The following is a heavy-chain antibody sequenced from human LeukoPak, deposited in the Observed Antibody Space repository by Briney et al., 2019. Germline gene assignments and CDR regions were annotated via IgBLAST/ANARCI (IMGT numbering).Heavy chain of an antibody. CDR1: GFTFSSYE. CDR2: ISGSGSTI. V-gene: IGHV3-48*03. J-gene: IGHJ4*01. D-gene: IGHD5-24*01. Sequence: GGSLRLSCAASGFTFSSYEINWVRQAPGKGLEWVSYISGSGSTIYYADSVKGRFTISRDNAKNSLYLQMNSLRAEDTAVYYCARGSFGGHRGRDGYSYWGHGTLVTVSS. CDR3: ARGSFGGHRGRDGYSY.